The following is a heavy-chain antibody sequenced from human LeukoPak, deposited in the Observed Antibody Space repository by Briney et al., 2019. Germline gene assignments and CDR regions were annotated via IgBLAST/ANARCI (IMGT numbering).Heavy chain of an antibody. CDR1: GFTFSSFG. J-gene: IGHJ6*02. CDR3: AGFSHKGV. CDR2: ISYDGSNK. Sequence: PGGSLRLSCAASGFTFSSFGMHWVRQAPGKGLEWVAVISYDGSNKYYADSVKGRFTISRDNSKNTLYLQMSSLRAENTAVYYCAGFSHKGVWGQGTTVTVSS. V-gene: IGHV3-30*03.